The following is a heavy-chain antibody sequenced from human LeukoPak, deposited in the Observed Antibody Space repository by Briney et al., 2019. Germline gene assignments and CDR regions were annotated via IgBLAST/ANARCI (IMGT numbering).Heavy chain of an antibody. V-gene: IGHV4-34*01. CDR3: ARENDSSGYHPFDY. D-gene: IGHD3-22*01. CDR2: INHSGST. J-gene: IGHJ4*02. Sequence: SETLSLTCAVYGGSFSGYYWSWIRQPPGKGLEWIGEINHSGSTNYNPSLKSRVTISVDTSKNQFSLKLSSVTAADTAVYYCARENDSSGYHPFDYWGQGTLVTVSS. CDR1: GGSFSGYY.